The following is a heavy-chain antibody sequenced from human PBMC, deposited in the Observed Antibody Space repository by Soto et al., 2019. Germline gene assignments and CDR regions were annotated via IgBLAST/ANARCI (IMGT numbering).Heavy chain of an antibody. D-gene: IGHD6-13*01. CDR3: ARIRVAAAGTGYDY. CDR2: IDWDDDK. CDR1: GFSLSISGIC. V-gene: IGHV2-70*11. Sequence: SCPTLVNPTQTLALTSTFSGFSLSISGICVSLTRQPPGKALEWLARIDWDDDKYYSTSLKTRLTISKDTSKNQVVLTMTNMDPVDTATYYCARIRVAAAGTGYDYWGQGTLVTVSS. J-gene: IGHJ4*02.